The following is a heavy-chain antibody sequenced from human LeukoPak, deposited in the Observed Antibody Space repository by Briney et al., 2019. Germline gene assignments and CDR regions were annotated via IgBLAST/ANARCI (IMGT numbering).Heavy chain of an antibody. CDR1: GFTVSNSY. D-gene: IGHD3-3*01. J-gene: IGHJ3*02. V-gene: IGHV3-30*02. CDR3: AKERRFWDI. CDR2: IRYDGSNK. Sequence: PGGSLRLSCAASGFTVSNSYMSWVRQAPGKGLEWVAFIRYDGSNKYYADSVKGRFTISRDNSKNTLYLQMNSLRAEDTAVYYCAKERRFWDIWGQGTMVTVSS.